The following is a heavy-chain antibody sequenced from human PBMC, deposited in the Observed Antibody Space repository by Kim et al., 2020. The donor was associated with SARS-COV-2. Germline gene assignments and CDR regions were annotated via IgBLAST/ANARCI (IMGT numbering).Heavy chain of an antibody. CDR3: ARRRKASGSGSYYYDY. Sequence: GESLKISCKGSGYSFTSYWIGWVRQMPGKGLEWMGIIYPGDSDTRYSPSFQGQVTISADKSISTAYLQWSSLKASDTAMYYCARRRKASGSGSYYYDYWGQGTLVTVSS. CDR2: IYPGDSDT. D-gene: IGHD3-10*01. J-gene: IGHJ4*02. V-gene: IGHV5-51*01. CDR1: GYSFTSYW.